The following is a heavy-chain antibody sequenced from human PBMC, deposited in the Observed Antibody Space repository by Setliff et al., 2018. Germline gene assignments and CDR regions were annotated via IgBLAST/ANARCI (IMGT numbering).Heavy chain of an antibody. CDR3: ARGGYSYGY. J-gene: IGHJ4*01. CDR2: IWNDGSTK. V-gene: IGHV3-33*03. CDR1: RFTFSNYG. Sequence: PGGSLRLSCVASRFTFSNYGMHWVRQTPGKGLEWVALIWNDGSTKFYGDSVKGRFTISRDNPNNSLYLQMNNLRAEDTAVYYCARGGYSYGYWGHGTLVTVSS. D-gene: IGHD5-18*01.